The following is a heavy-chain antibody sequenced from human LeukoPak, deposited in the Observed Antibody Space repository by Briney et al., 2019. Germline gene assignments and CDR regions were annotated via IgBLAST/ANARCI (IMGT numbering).Heavy chain of an antibody. CDR1: GGSISSYY. J-gene: IGHJ6*03. CDR3: ARGRVSSSTWYSTYYYYFYMDV. CDR2: LYYSGST. D-gene: IGHD6-13*01. Sequence: PSEALSLTCPVSGGSISSYYWCWIRQPKGKGLGGIGYLYYSGSTYYNPSLNSRVTISRDTSKNHFSLELSSATAADTAVYFCARGRVSSSTWYSTYYYYFYMDVWGKGTTVTVSS. V-gene: IGHV4-59*01.